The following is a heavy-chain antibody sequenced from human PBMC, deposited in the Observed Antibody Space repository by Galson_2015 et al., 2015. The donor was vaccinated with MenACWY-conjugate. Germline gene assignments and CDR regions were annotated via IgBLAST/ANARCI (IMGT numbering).Heavy chain of an antibody. D-gene: IGHD1-1*01. V-gene: IGHV3-74*01. CDR3: ARDRRDTGRYLPGNLMSY. Sequence: SLRLSCAASGFTFTNYWMHWVRQDPGKGLVWVSRIDRDGSSTTYADSVKGRFTVSRDNAKNTLYLHMNSLRAEDTAVYYCARDRRDTGRYLPGNLMSYWGQGTLVTVSS. CDR2: IDRDGSST. J-gene: IGHJ4*02. CDR1: GFTFTNYW.